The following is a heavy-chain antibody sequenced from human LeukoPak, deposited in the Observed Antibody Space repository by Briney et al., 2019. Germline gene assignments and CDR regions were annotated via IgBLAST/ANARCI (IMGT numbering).Heavy chain of an antibody. J-gene: IGHJ5*02. D-gene: IGHD6-13*01. V-gene: IGHV4-39*07. Sequence: SETLSLTCTVSGGSISSSSYYWGWIRQPPGKGLEWIGSIYYSGSTYYNPSLKSRVTISVDTSKNQFSLKLSSVTAADTAGYYCARAPKMLGYSSSWYNWFDPWGQGTLVTVSS. CDR1: GGSISSSSYY. CDR2: IYYSGST. CDR3: ARAPKMLGYSSSWYNWFDP.